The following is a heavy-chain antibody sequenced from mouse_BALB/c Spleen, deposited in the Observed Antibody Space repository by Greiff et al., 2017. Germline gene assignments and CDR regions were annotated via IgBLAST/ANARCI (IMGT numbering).Heavy chain of an antibody. CDR2: ISTYYGDA. CDR1: GYTFTDYA. CDR3: ASPLTGTGYFDV. D-gene: IGHD4-1*01. Sequence: VQLQESGAELVRPGVSVKISCKGSGYTFTDYAMHWVKQSHAKSLEWIGVISTYYGDASYNQKFKGKATMTVDKSSSTAYMELARLTSEDSAIYYCASPLTGTGYFDVWGAGTTVTVSS. J-gene: IGHJ1*01. V-gene: IGHV1S137*01.